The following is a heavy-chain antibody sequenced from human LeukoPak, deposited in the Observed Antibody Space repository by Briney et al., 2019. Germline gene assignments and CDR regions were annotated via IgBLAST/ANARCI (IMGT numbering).Heavy chain of an antibody. CDR3: ARDERGYDFWSGYYTGSPWFDP. Sequence: PGGSLRLSCAASGFTFSSYWMSWVRQAPGKGLEWVANIKQDGSEKYYVDSVKGRLTISRDNAKNSLYLQMNSLRAEDTAVYYCARDERGYDFWSGYYTGSPWFDPWGQGTLVTVSP. CDR2: IKQDGSEK. J-gene: IGHJ5*02. D-gene: IGHD3-3*01. V-gene: IGHV3-7*01. CDR1: GFTFSSYW.